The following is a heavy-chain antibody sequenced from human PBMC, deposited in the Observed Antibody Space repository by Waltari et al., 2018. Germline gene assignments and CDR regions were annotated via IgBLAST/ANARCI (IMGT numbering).Heavy chain of an antibody. Sequence: EVQLLESGGGLVQPGGSLRLSCAASGFTFSRYALSWVRRAPGKGLEWVSAISGSGGSTYYAESVKGRFTISRDNSKNTLYLQMNSLRAEDTAVYYCAKEPPFPQYGMDVWGQGTTVTVSS. CDR1: GFTFSRYA. J-gene: IGHJ6*02. CDR2: ISGSGGST. CDR3: AKEPPFPQYGMDV. V-gene: IGHV3-23*01.